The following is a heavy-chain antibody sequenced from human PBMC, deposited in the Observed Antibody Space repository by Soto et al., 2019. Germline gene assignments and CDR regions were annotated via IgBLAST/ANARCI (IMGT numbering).Heavy chain of an antibody. D-gene: IGHD3-22*01. CDR2: ISGSGSTI. CDR1: GFTFRSYA. CDR3: AKVFYYYDSSGYYYFDY. Sequence: LRLSCAASGFTFRSYAVSWVRQAPGKGPEWISSISGSGSTIYYADSVKGRFTISRDNSKNTLYLQMSSLRAEDTAVYYCAKVFYYYDSSGYYYFDYWGQGTLVTVSS. V-gene: IGHV3-23*01. J-gene: IGHJ4*02.